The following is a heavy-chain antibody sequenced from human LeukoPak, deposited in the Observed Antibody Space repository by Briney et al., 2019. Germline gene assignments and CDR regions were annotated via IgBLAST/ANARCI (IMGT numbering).Heavy chain of an antibody. CDR2: INPNTGGT. CDR1: GYTFTGYY. CDR3: ARAINYYDSYGYARGRTYYFDY. V-gene: IGHV1-2*02. Sequence: ASVKASCKASGYTFTGYYMHWVRQAPGQGLEWMGWINPNTGGTNYAQKFQGRVTMTRDTSISTAYMELSRLRSDDTAVYYCARAINYYDSYGYARGRTYYFDYWGQGTLVTVSS. D-gene: IGHD3-22*01. J-gene: IGHJ4*02.